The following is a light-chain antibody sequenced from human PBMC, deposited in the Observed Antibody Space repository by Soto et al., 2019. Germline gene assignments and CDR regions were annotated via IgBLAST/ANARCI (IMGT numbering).Light chain of an antibody. CDR3: SSYTSTGPQVL. J-gene: IGLJ2*01. V-gene: IGLV2-14*03. CDR2: NVN. Sequence: QSALTQPASVSGSPGQSITISCTGTSSDLGAYNYVSWYQRHPGRAPKLIIYNVNDRPPWISDRFSGSKSDNAASLTISGLQTEDEADYLCSSYTSTGPQVLLGGGTKLTVL. CDR1: SSDLGAYNY.